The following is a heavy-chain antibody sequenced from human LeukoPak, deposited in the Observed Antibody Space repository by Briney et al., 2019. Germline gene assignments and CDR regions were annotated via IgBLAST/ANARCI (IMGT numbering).Heavy chain of an antibody. CDR1: GYSISSGYY. CDR2: IYHSGST. J-gene: IGHJ4*02. D-gene: IGHD6-19*01. V-gene: IGHV4-38-2*02. Sequence: SETLSLTCTVSGYSISSGYYWGWIRQPPGKGLEWIGSIYHSGSTYYNPSLKSRVTISVDTSKNQFSLKLSSVTPEDTAVYYCARARYSSGWYDYWGQGTLVTVSS. CDR3: ARARYSSGWYDY.